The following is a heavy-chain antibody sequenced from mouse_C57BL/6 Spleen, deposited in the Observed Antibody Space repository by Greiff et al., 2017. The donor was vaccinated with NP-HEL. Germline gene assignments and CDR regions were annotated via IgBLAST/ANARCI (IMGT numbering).Heavy chain of an antibody. V-gene: IGHV3-6*01. CDR3: ARAHGTTAWFAY. CDR1: GYSITSGYY. Sequence: VQLQQSGPGLVKPSQSLSLTCSVTGYSITSGYYWNWIRQFPGNKLEWMGYISYDGSNNYNPSLKNRISITRDTSKNQFFLKLNSVTTEDTATYYCARAHGTTAWFAYWGQGTLVTVSA. J-gene: IGHJ3*01. D-gene: IGHD2-1*01. CDR2: ISYDGSN.